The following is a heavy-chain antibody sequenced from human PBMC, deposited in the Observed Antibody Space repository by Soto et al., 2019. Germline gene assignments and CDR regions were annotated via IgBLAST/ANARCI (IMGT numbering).Heavy chain of an antibody. J-gene: IGHJ6*02. CDR3: TTEYYYDSSGYDYYGMDV. D-gene: IGHD3-22*01. CDR2: IKSKTDGGTT. V-gene: IGHV3-15*01. CDR1: GFTFSNAW. Sequence: GGSLRLSCAASGFTFSNAWMSWVRQAPGKGLEWVGRIKSKTDGGTTDYAAPVKGRFTISRDDSKNTLYLQMNSLKTEDTAVYYCTTEYYYDSSGYDYYGMDVWGQGTKVT.